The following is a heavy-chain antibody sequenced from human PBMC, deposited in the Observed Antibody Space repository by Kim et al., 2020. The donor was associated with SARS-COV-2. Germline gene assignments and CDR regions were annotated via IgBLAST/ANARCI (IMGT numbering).Heavy chain of an antibody. CDR2: VLSGGST. V-gene: IGHV4-59*02. CDR1: GASVSQAY. CDR3: ARGRVPYV. Sequence: SETLSLTCSVSGASVSQAYWSWSRQPPGKGLQWIGSVLSGGSTDYNPSLRSRLTISLDISKNEFSLKLSSLTAADTATYYCARGRVPYVWGQGTTVTVPS. J-gene: IGHJ6*02.